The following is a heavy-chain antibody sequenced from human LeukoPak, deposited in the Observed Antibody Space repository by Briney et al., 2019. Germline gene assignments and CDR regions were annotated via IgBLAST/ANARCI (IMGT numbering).Heavy chain of an antibody. CDR1: GGSISSYY. Sequence: SETLSLTCTVSGGSISSYYWSWIRQPAGKGLEWIGRIYTSGSTNYNPSLKSRVTMSVDTSKNQFSLKLSSVTAADTAVYYCTTDIKLAAFDYWGQGTLVSVSS. J-gene: IGHJ4*02. D-gene: IGHD6-13*01. CDR3: TTDIKLAAFDY. V-gene: IGHV4-4*07. CDR2: IYTSGST.